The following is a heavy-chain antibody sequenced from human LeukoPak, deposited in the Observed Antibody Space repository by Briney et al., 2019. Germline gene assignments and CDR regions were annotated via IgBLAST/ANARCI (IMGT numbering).Heavy chain of an antibody. Sequence: SETLSLTCTVSGGSISSYYWSWIRQPPGKGLEWIGEINHSGSTNYNPSLKSRVTISVDTSKNQFSLKLSSVTAADTAVYYCARDLLHPFDYWGQGTLVTVSS. CDR3: ARDLLHPFDY. V-gene: IGHV4-34*01. CDR2: INHSGST. CDR1: GGSISSYY. J-gene: IGHJ4*02.